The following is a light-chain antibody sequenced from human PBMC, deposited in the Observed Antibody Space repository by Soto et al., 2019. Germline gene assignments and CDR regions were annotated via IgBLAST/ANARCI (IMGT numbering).Light chain of an antibody. J-gene: IGKJ2*01. CDR3: QQYGSSTPYT. Sequence: EVVLTQSPGTLSLSPGDRATLSCSASQSFSNNYFAWYQQKPGQAPRLLIFGYSDRATGIPDRFSGSGSGKDITLTISRLEPEDFAVYYCQQYGSSTPYTFGQGTKLEIK. CDR2: GYS. V-gene: IGKV3-20*01. CDR1: QSFSNNY.